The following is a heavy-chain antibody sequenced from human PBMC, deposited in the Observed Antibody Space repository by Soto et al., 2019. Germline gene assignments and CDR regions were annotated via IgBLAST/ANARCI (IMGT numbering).Heavy chain of an antibody. Sequence: GGSLRLSCAAPGFTVSSKYMSWVGQAPGKGLEWVSVIYSGGSTYYADSVKGRFTISRDNSKHTVHLQMNSLKPEDTALYYCIWKHDFYYGRAVWGQGTTVTVSS. CDR2: IYSGGST. V-gene: IGHV3-66*01. CDR1: GFTVSSKY. D-gene: IGHD1-1*01. CDR3: IWKHDFYYGRAV. J-gene: IGHJ6*02.